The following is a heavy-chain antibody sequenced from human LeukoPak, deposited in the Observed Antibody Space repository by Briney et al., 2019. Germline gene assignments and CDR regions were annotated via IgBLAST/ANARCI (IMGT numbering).Heavy chain of an antibody. D-gene: IGHD4-17*01. CDR1: VGSFSGYY. Sequence: PSETLSLTCAVYVGSFSGYYWSWIRQPPGKGLEWIGEINHSGSTNYNPSLKSRVTISVDTSKNQVSLKLSSGTAADTAVYYCARGKRGDYSWYFDLWGRGTLVTVSS. CDR2: INHSGST. J-gene: IGHJ2*01. V-gene: IGHV4-34*01. CDR3: ARGKRGDYSWYFDL.